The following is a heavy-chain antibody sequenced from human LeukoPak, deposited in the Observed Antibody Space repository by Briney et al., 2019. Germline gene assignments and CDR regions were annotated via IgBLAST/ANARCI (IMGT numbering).Heavy chain of an antibody. D-gene: IGHD3-10*01. CDR1: GFTFSSYG. CDR2: IRYDGSNK. J-gene: IGHJ4*02. V-gene: IGHV3-30*02. CDR3: ANLPIRGSGSYYTDY. Sequence: PGGTLSLSCAASGFTFSSYGMLRIRQAPGKGLEWVAFIRYDGSNKYYADSVKGRFTISRDNSKNTLYLQMNSLRAEDTAAYYCANLPIRGSGSYYTDYWGQGTLVTVSS.